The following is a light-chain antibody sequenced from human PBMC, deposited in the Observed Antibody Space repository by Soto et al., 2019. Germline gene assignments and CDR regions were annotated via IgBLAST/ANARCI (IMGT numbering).Light chain of an antibody. CDR1: QSVGSK. CDR2: GAS. Sequence: EIVMTQSPATLSVSPGERAAVSCRASQSVGSKLAWYQQRPGQAPRLLIYGASTRATGIPARFSGSGSGTEFTLTISSVKAEDLEVDCCQQYNNWPGDFSFGPATTVDIK. CDR3: QQYNNWPGDFS. J-gene: IGKJ3*01. V-gene: IGKV3-15*01.